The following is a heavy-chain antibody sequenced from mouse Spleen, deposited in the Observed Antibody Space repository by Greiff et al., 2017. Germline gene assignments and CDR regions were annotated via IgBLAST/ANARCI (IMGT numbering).Heavy chain of an antibody. V-gene: IGHV1-64*01. CDR1: GYTFTSYW. J-gene: IGHJ1*01. D-gene: IGHD1-1*01. CDR3: ATHITTVVAKETYWYFDV. Sequence: QVQLQQPGAELVKPGASVKLSCKASGYTFTSYWMHWVKQRPGQGLEWIGMIHPNSGSTNYNEKFKSKATLTVDKSSSTAYMQLSSLTSEDSAVYDCATHITTVVAKETYWYFDVWGAGTTVTVSA. CDR2: IHPNSGST.